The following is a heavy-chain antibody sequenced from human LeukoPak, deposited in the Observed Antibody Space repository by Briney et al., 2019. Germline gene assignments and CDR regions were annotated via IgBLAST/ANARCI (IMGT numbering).Heavy chain of an antibody. CDR2: IKEDGNEK. CDR1: GFTFSSYW. Sequence: PGGSLRLSCAASGFTFSSYWMSWVRQAPGKGLEWVANIKEDGNEKYYVDSVKGRFTISRDNAKNSLYLQMSSLRGEDTAVYYCARVPPTVGSSDIWGQGTMVTVSS. D-gene: IGHD5/OR15-5a*01. CDR3: ARVPPTVGSSDI. V-gene: IGHV3-7*01. J-gene: IGHJ3*02.